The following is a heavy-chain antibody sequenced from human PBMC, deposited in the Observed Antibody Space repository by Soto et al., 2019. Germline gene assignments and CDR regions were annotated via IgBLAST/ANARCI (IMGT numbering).Heavy chain of an antibody. CDR3: ARDVVDYYYYHMDV. V-gene: IGHV4-59*01. CDR2: IYYGGST. J-gene: IGHJ6*03. Sequence: SETLSLTCTVSGDYINNYYWSWIRQSPGKGLEWIGYIYYGGSTNYNPTLKSPVTISVDTSKNQFSLKLNSVTAADTAVYYCARDVVDYYYYHMDVWGRGTTVTVSS. CDR1: GDYINNYY.